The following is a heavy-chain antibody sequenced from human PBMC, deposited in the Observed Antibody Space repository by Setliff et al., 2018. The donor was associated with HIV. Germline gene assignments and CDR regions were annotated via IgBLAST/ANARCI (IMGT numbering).Heavy chain of an antibody. D-gene: IGHD6-25*01. CDR2: FDPDDGET. V-gene: IGHV1-24*01. J-gene: IGHJ5*02. CDR3: APVSSGWFDP. CDR1: GYSLTELS. Sequence: GAPVKVSCKVSGYSLTELSMHWVRRAPGKGLEWMGGFDPDDGETVYAQQFQGRVTMTEDTSTDTAYMELTSLRSEDTAMYYCAPVSSGWFDPWGQGTLVTVSS.